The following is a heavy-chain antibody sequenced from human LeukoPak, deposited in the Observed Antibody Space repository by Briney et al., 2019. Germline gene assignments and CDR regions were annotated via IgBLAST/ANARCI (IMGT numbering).Heavy chain of an antibody. D-gene: IGHD6-13*01. CDR2: ISASGGTT. CDR1: GFTFSSHG. CDR3: AKDVSPIAN. V-gene: IGHV3-23*01. J-gene: IGHJ4*02. Sequence: PGGSLRLSCAASGFTFSSHGMSWVRQAPGKGLEWVSAISASGGTTYYADSVKGRFTVSRDNSKNTLYLQMSSQRAEDTAVYYCAKDVSPIANWGQGTLVTVSS.